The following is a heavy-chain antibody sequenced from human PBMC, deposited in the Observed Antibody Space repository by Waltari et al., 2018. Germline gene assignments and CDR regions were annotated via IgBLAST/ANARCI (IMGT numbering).Heavy chain of an antibody. CDR1: GFTFSSYA. CDR3: AKAERASVGRSFDY. J-gene: IGHJ4*02. D-gene: IGHD2-15*01. Sequence: EVQLLESGGGLVQPGGSLRLSCAASGFTFSSYAMSWVRQAPGKGLEWVSAIGGRCGSTYYPDSGKGRFTIPRDNAKNTLYLQMNSLRAEDTAVYYCAKAERASVGRSFDYWGQGTLVTVSS. CDR2: IGGRCGST. V-gene: IGHV3-23*01.